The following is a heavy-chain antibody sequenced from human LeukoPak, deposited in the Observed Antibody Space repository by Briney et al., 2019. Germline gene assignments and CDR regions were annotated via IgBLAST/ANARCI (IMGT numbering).Heavy chain of an antibody. CDR3: ARDSSGWYHWFDP. V-gene: IGHV4-59*01. CDR2: IYYSGST. CDR1: GGSISSYY. J-gene: IGHJ5*02. Sequence: SETLSLTCTVSGGSISSYYWSWIRQPPGKGLEWIGYIYYSGSTNYNPSLKSRVTISVDTSKNQFSLKLSSVTAAGTAVYYCARDSSGWYHWFDPWGQGILVTVSS. D-gene: IGHD6-19*01.